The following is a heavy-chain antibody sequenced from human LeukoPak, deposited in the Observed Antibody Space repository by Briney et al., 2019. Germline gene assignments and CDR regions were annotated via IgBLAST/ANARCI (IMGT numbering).Heavy chain of an antibody. D-gene: IGHD3-10*01. J-gene: IGHJ5*02. CDR1: GFTFSSYS. CDR3: ASLYGSRPNWFDP. V-gene: IGHV3-48*01. Sequence: PGGSLRLSCAASGFTFSSYSMNWVRQAPGKGLEWVSYISSSSATIYYADSVKGRFTISRDNAKNSLYLQMNSLRAEDTAVYYCASLYGSRPNWFDPWGQGTLVTVSS. CDR2: ISSSSATI.